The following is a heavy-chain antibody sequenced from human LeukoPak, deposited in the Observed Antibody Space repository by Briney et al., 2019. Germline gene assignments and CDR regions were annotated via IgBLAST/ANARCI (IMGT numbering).Heavy chain of an antibody. CDR2: ISSNGGST. V-gene: IGHV3-64*01. Sequence: PGGSLRLSCAASGFSFITYAMHWVRQAPGKGLEYVSAISSNGGSTYYANSVKGRFTISRDNSKNTLYLQMGSLRAEDMAVYYRARVSVGPDFDYWGQGTLVTVSS. CDR3: ARVSVGPDFDY. CDR1: GFSFITYA. J-gene: IGHJ4*02. D-gene: IGHD3/OR15-3a*01.